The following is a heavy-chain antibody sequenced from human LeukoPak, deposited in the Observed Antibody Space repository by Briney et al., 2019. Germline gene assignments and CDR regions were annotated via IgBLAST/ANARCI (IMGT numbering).Heavy chain of an antibody. CDR1: GFTFSDYY. J-gene: IGHJ5*02. CDR2: ISSSGSYT. V-gene: IGHV3-11*05. CDR3: ARERRYCSSTSCYWTNWFDP. Sequence: GGSLRLSCAASGFTFSDYYMSWIRQAPGKGLEWVSYISSSGSYTNYADSVKGRFTISRDNAKNSLYLQMNSLRAEDTAVYYCARERRYCSSTSCYWTNWFDPWGQGTLVTVSS. D-gene: IGHD2-2*01.